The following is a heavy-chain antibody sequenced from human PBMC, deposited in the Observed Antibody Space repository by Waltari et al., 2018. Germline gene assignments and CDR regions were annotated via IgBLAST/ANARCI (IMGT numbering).Heavy chain of an antibody. D-gene: IGHD2-21*02. Sequence: QVQLVQSGAEVKKPGSSVKVSCKASGGTFSSYAISWVRQAPGQGLEWMGGIIPIFGTANYAQKFQGRVTITTDESTSTAYMELSSLRSEDTAVYYCARGKDRGGDPRIGAFDIWGQGTMVTVSS. V-gene: IGHV1-69*05. CDR3: ARGKDRGGDPRIGAFDI. J-gene: IGHJ3*02. CDR2: IIPIFGTA. CDR1: GGTFSSYA.